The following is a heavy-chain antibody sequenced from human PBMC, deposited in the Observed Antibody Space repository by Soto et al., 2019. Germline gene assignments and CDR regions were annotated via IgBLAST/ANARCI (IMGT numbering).Heavy chain of an antibody. CDR1: GGSISSYY. J-gene: IGHJ4*02. CDR3: ARGGMRYSSSWFDY. D-gene: IGHD6-13*01. Sequence: QVQLQESGPGLVKPSETLSLTCTVSGGSISSYYWSWIRQPPGKGLEWIGYIYYSGSTNYNPSLQSPVTISVDTYKNQFTLKLSAVTAADTAVYYCARGGMRYSSSWFDYWGQGTLVTVSS. V-gene: IGHV4-59*01. CDR2: IYYSGST.